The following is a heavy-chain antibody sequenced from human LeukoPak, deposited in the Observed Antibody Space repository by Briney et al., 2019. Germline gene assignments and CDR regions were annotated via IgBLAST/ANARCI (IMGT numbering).Heavy chain of an antibody. CDR1: GFSFSSYA. CDR3: AKGSYYDSSGSFYFDY. D-gene: IGHD3-22*01. J-gene: IGHJ4*02. CDR2: ISGSGDNT. V-gene: IGHV3-23*01. Sequence: GGSLRLSCAASGFSFSSYAMSWVRQAPGKGLEWVSGISGSGDNTYYADSVKGRFTISRDNSKNTLYVQVNSLGTEDTAAYYCAKGSYYDSSGSFYFDYWGQGTLVTVSS.